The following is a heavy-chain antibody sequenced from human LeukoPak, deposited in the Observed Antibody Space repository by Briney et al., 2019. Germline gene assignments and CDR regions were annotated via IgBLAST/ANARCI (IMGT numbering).Heavy chain of an antibody. CDR3: AVSKGWELDFDY. D-gene: IGHD1-26*01. J-gene: IGHJ4*02. V-gene: IGHV4-39*07. CDR1: GGSISSSSYY. CDR2: IYYSGST. Sequence: PSETLSLTCTVSGGSISSSSYYWGWIRQPPGKGLEWIGNIYYSGSTYYNPSLKSRVTISVDTSKNQFSLKLSSVTAADTAVYYCAVSKGWELDFDYWGQGTLVTVSS.